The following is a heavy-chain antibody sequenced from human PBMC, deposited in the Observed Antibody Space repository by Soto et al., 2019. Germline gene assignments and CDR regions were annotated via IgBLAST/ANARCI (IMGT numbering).Heavy chain of an antibody. CDR3: ARAHYDILTGYSYQYNWFDP. Sequence: RASVKVSCKASGGTFSSYAISWVRQAPGQGLEWMGGIIPIFGTANYAQKFRGRVTITADESTSTAYMELSSLRSEDTAVYYCARAHYDILTGYSYQYNWFDPWGQGTLVTVSS. J-gene: IGHJ5*02. D-gene: IGHD3-9*01. V-gene: IGHV1-69*13. CDR1: GGTFSSYA. CDR2: IIPIFGTA.